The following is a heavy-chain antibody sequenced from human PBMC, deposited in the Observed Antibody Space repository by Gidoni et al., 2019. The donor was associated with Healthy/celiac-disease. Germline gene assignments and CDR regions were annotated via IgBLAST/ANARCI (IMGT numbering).Heavy chain of an antibody. CDR1: GYTFTGYS. Sequence: VPLVQSGAEVKKPGASVKVSCTASGYTFTGYSMHWVRQAPGQGLERMGWINPNSGGTNYAQKFQGWVTMTRDTSISTAYMELSRLRSDDTAVYYCATGDSSGYGSFDYWGQGTLVTVSS. V-gene: IGHV1-2*04. D-gene: IGHD3-22*01. CDR2: INPNSGGT. J-gene: IGHJ4*02. CDR3: ATGDSSGYGSFDY.